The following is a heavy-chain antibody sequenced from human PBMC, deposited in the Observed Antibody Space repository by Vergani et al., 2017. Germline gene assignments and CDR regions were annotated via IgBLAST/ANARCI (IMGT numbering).Heavy chain of an antibody. CDR1: GFTVSSNY. V-gene: IGHV3-53*01. J-gene: IGHJ3*02. Sequence: EVQLVESGGGLIQPGGSLRLSCAASGFTVSSNYMSWVRQAPGKGLEWVSVIYSGGSTYYADSVKGRFTISRDNSKNTLYLQMNSLGAEDTAVYYCARDRAHDAFDIWRQGTMVTVSS. CDR3: ARDRAHDAFDI. CDR2: IYSGGST.